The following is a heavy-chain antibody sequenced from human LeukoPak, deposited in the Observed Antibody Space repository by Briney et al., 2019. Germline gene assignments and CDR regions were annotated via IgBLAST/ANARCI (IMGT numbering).Heavy chain of an antibody. CDR2: IYSGGST. CDR3: ARDRIYSNYDYYGMDV. D-gene: IGHD4-11*01. Sequence: GGSLRLSCAASGFTVSSNYMSWVRQAPGKGLEWVSVIYSGGSTYYADSVKGRFTISRDNFKNTLYLQMNSLRAEDTAVYYCARDRIYSNYDYYGMDVWGQGTTVTVSS. J-gene: IGHJ6*02. V-gene: IGHV3-53*01. CDR1: GFTVSSNY.